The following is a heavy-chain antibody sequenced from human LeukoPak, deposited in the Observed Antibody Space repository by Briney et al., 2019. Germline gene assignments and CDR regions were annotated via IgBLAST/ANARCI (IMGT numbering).Heavy chain of an antibody. CDR2: ISSSGSTI. J-gene: IGHJ3*02. CDR1: GFTFSDYY. Sequence: PGGSLRLSCAASGFTFSDYYMSWIRQAPGKGLEWVSYISSSGSTIYYADSVKGRFTISRDNAKNSLYLQMNSLRAEDTAVYYCARESSSSGYSYDAFDIWGQGTMVTVSS. V-gene: IGHV3-11*04. D-gene: IGHD3-22*01. CDR3: ARESSSSGYSYDAFDI.